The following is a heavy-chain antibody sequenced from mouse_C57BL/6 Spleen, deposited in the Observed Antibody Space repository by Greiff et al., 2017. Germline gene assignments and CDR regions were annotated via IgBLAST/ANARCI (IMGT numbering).Heavy chain of an antibody. CDR1: GYSITSGYY. CDR2: IRYDGSN. Sequence: ESGPGLVKPSPSLSLTCSVTGYSITSGYYWNWIRQFPGNKLEWMGNIRYDGSNNYNPTLKNRISVTLDTSKYQFFLKLNSVTTEDTATYYCARLEDYDSFDYWGQGTLVTVSA. CDR3: ARLEDYDSFDY. V-gene: IGHV3-6*01. D-gene: IGHD2-4*01. J-gene: IGHJ3*01.